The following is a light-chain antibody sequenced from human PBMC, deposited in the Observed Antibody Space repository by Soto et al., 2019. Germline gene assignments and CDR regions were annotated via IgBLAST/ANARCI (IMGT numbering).Light chain of an antibody. J-gene: IGLJ1*01. CDR2: EVS. CDR1: SSDVGGYNY. CDR3: SSYTSSSTLDV. V-gene: IGLV2-14*01. Sequence: QSALTQPASVSGSPGQSITISCSGISSDVGGYNYVSWYQQHPGKAPKLMIYEVSNRPSGVSNRFSGSKSGNTASLTISGLQAEDEAYYYCSSYTSSSTLDVFGTGTKVTVL.